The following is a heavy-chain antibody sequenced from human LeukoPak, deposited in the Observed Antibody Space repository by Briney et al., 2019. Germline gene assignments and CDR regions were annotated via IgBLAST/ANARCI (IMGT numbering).Heavy chain of an antibody. CDR2: INPKGDIT. CDR3: ARKWSSRDWFDP. CDR1: GYSFTTHS. J-gene: IGHJ5*02. Sequence: ASVKVSCKTSGYSFTTHSIHWVRQAPGQGLEWMGIINPKGDITTYAQRFQGRVTMTSDTSTATVYMELSGLRSEDTAIYYCARKWSSRDWFDPWGQGTLLTASS. V-gene: IGHV1-46*01. D-gene: IGHD2-8*01.